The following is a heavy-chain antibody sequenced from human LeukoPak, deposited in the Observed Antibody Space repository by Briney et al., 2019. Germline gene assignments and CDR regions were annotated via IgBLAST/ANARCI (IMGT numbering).Heavy chain of an antibody. CDR3: ATPNGPKGYDSSGVHAFDI. V-gene: IGHV1-46*01. J-gene: IGHJ3*02. Sequence: ASVKLSCKASGYTFTSYYMHWVRQAPGQGLEWMGIINPSGGSTSYVQKFQGRATMTRDTSTSTVYMELSSLRSEDTAVYYCATPNGPKGYDSSGVHAFDIWGQGTMVTVSS. CDR1: GYTFTSYY. D-gene: IGHD3-22*01. CDR2: INPSGGST.